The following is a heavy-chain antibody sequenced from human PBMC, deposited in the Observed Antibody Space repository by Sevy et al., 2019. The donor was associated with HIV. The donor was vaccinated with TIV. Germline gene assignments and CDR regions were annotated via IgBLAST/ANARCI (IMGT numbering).Heavy chain of an antibody. D-gene: IGHD5-12*01. CDR3: ARDVEMATIARFDY. V-gene: IGHV3-21*01. Sequence: GGSLRLSCAASGFTFSSYSMNWVRQAPRKGLEWVSSISSSGSYIYYADSVKGRFTISRDNAKNSLYLQMNSLRAEDTAVYYCARDVEMATIARFDYWGQGTLVTVSS. J-gene: IGHJ4*02. CDR2: ISSSGSYI. CDR1: GFTFSSYS.